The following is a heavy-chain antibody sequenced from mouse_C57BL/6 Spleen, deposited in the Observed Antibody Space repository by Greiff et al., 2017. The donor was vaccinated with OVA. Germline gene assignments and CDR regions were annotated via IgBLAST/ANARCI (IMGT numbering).Heavy chain of an antibody. Sequence: QVQLQQSGPELVRPGASVKISCKAPGYTFTSHWMQWVRQRPGQGLEWIGEIFPGSGSTYYTEKFKGKATLTVASSSSTAYMQHSSLTSEDSAVYFCARWETGPAWFAYWGQGTLVTVSA. D-gene: IGHD4-1*01. CDR2: IFPGSGST. CDR1: GYTFTSHW. CDR3: ARWETGPAWFAY. V-gene: IGHV1-56*01. J-gene: IGHJ3*01.